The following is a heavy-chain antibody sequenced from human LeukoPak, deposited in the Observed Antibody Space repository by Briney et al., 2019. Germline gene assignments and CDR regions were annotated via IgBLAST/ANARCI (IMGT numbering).Heavy chain of an antibody. J-gene: IGHJ6*03. Sequence: GGSLRLSCAASGFTFSSYAMNWVRQAPGKGLEWVSSISGSGGSTYYADSVKSRFTISRGNSKNTLYLQMNSLRAEDTALYYCAEGSWGYYYYMDVWGKGTTVTVSS. CDR2: ISGSGGST. CDR3: AEGSWGYYYYMDV. V-gene: IGHV3-23*01. CDR1: GFTFSSYA. D-gene: IGHD7-27*01.